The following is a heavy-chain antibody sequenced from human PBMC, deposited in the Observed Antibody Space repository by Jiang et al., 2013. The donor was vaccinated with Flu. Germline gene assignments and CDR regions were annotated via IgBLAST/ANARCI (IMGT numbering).Heavy chain of an antibody. D-gene: IGHD3-3*01. V-gene: IGHV5-51*01. J-gene: IGHJ6*02. Sequence: GAEVKKPGESLKISCKGSGYNFTNYWIGWVRQMPGKGLEWMGIIYPGDSGIRYSPSFQGQVTISTDKSIRTAYLQWSSLKASDTAMYYCARPYYDFWSGYWGPMDVWGQGTTVTVSS. CDR2: IYPGDSGI. CDR3: ARPYYDFWSGYWGPMDV. CDR1: GYNFTNYW.